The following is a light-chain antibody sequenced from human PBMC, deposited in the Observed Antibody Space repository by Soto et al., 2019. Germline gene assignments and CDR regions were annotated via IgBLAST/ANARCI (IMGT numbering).Light chain of an antibody. J-gene: IGKJ5*01. CDR2: AAS. V-gene: IGKV1-39*01. Sequence: DIQMNQSPSTLSATVGDRVTITCRASQSISDWLAWYQQKPGKAPRLLIYAASSLQTGVPSRFSGSGSGTDFTLTISSLQPEDFATYYCRQSYTAPSITFGQGTRLEI. CDR1: QSISDW. CDR3: RQSYTAPSIT.